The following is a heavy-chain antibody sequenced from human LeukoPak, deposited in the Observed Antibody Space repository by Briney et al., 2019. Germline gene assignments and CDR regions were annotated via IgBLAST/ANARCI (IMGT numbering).Heavy chain of an antibody. J-gene: IGHJ3*02. Sequence: KPGGSLRLSCAASGFSFSSYSMNWVRQAPGKGLEWVSSISSSSNYIYYADSVKGRFTISRDNAKNSLYLQMNSLRAEDTAVYYCARAKMFYYEGGTYYHAFDIWGQGTMVTVSS. CDR2: ISSSSNYI. D-gene: IGHD3-22*01. CDR3: ARAKMFYYEGGTYYHAFDI. CDR1: GFSFSSYS. V-gene: IGHV3-21*01.